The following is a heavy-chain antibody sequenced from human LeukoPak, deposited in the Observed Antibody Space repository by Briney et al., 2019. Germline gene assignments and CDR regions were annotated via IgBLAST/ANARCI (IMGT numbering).Heavy chain of an antibody. CDR2: ISSSSSYI. Sequence: GGSLRLSCAASGFTFSSYSMNWVRQAPGKGLEWVSSISSSSSYIYYADSVKGRFTISRDNAKNSLYLQMNSLRAEDTAVYYCARDLSDYYDSSGYYVAPWGQGTLVTVSS. V-gene: IGHV3-21*01. CDR3: ARDLSDYYDSSGYYVAP. J-gene: IGHJ5*02. CDR1: GFTFSSYS. D-gene: IGHD3-22*01.